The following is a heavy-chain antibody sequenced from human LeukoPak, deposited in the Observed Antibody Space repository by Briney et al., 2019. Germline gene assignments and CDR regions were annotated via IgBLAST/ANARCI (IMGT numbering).Heavy chain of an antibody. CDR2: IYGGGST. Sequence: PGGSLRLSCAATGRSVSSNFMSWFRQAPGRGLEWVSVIYGGGSTYYADSVKGRFTISRDTPKNTLYLQMNSLRVEDTAVYYCASWPVGWYGEDSWGQGTLVTVSS. CDR3: ASWPVGWYGEDS. D-gene: IGHD6-19*01. CDR1: GRSVSSNF. J-gene: IGHJ4*02. V-gene: IGHV3-53*01.